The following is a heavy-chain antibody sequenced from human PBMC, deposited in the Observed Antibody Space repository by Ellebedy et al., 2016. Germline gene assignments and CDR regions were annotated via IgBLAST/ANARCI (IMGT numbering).Heavy chain of an antibody. V-gene: IGHV3-11*01. D-gene: IGHD2-15*01. CDR1: GFNDYY. Sequence: GGSLRLSCAASGFNDYYMGWIRQAPGKGLEWVSSISISGGSVAYAASVKGRFTISRDNSKNTLYLQMNSLRAEDTAVYYCARGVGSGWFDPWGQGTLVTVSS. CDR2: ISISGGSV. CDR3: ARGVGSGWFDP. J-gene: IGHJ5*02.